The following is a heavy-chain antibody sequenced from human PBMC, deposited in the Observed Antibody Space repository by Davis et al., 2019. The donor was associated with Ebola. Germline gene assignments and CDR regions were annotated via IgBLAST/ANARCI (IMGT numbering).Heavy chain of an antibody. Sequence: GESLKISCAASGFTFSSYGMHWVRQAPGKGLEWVAVISYDGSNKYYADSVKGRFTISRDNSKNTLYLQMNSLRAEDTAVYYGAREKWELLRAGYFDYWGQGTLVTVSS. V-gene: IGHV3-30*03. D-gene: IGHD1-26*01. J-gene: IGHJ4*02. CDR2: ISYDGSNK. CDR3: AREKWELLRAGYFDY. CDR1: GFTFSSYG.